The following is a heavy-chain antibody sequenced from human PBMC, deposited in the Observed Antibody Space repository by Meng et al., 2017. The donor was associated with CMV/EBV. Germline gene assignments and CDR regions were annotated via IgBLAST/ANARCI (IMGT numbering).Heavy chain of an antibody. D-gene: IGHD2-2*02. CDR3: AREIVVVPAAIDNWFDP. J-gene: IGHJ5*02. V-gene: IGHV4-4*07. CDR2: IYTSGST. CDR1: GGSISSYY. Sequence: QGRLPESGPGLVKPSATLSLTCTVSGGSISSYYWSWIRQPAGKGLEWIGRIYTSGSTNYNPSLKSRVTMSVDTSKNQFSLKLSSVTAADTAVYYCAREIVVVPAAIDNWFDPWGQGTLVTVSS.